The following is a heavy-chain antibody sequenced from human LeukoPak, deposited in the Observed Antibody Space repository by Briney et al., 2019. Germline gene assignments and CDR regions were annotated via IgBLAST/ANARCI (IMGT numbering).Heavy chain of an antibody. J-gene: IGHJ4*02. CDR1: GFTFSRFG. CDR3: AIAVAGNYFDY. D-gene: IGHD6-19*01. CDR2: IRSDGTNK. V-gene: IGHV3-30*02. Sequence: GGSLRLSCAASGFTFSRFGIHWVRQAPGKGLEWVAFIRSDGTNKYYADSVKGRFTISRDNSKNTLYLQMNSLRAEDTAVYYCAIAVAGNYFDYWGQGTLVTVSS.